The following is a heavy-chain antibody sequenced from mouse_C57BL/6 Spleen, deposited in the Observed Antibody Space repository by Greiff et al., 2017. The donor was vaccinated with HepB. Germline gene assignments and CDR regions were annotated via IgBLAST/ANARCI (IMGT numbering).Heavy chain of an antibody. D-gene: IGHD2-4*01. J-gene: IGHJ2*01. Sequence: QVQLQQSGPELVKPGASVKISCKASGYAFSSSWMNWVKQRPGKGLEWIGRIYPGDGDTNYNGKFKGKATLTADKSSSTAYMQLSSLTSEDSAVYFCARHEVYDYDAFDYWGQGTTLTVSS. CDR3: ARHEVYDYDAFDY. V-gene: IGHV1-82*01. CDR2: IYPGDGDT. CDR1: GYAFSSSW.